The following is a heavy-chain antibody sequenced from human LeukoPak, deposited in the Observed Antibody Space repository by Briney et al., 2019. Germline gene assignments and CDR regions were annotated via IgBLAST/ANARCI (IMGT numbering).Heavy chain of an antibody. J-gene: IGHJ4*02. Sequence: GASVKVSCKASGYTFTSYYMHWVRQAPGQGLEWMGIINPSGGSTSYAQKFQGRVTMTRDTSTSTVYMELSSLRSEDTAVYCCARDRGTEVYFDYWGQGTLVTVSS. V-gene: IGHV1-46*01. D-gene: IGHD4-23*01. CDR3: ARDRGTEVYFDY. CDR2: INPSGGST. CDR1: GYTFTSYY.